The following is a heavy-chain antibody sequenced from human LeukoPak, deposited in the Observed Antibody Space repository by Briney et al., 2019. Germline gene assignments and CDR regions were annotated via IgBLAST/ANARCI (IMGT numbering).Heavy chain of an antibody. CDR1: GYTFTHYG. D-gene: IGHD2-21*02. V-gene: IGHV1-18*01. J-gene: IGHJ5*02. CDR3: ARDACVSCGGDCCHDP. Sequence: GASVKVSCKASGYTFTHYGISWARQAPGQGLEWMAWISAYNGDTRYAQKFQGRVILTTETSTTTAYMELRNLRSDDTAVYYCARDACVSCGGDCCHDPWGQGTLVTVSS. CDR2: ISAYNGDT.